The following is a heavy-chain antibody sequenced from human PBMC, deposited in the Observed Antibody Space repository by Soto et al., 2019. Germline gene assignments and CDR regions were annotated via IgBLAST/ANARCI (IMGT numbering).Heavy chain of an antibody. CDR1: VFSIYSVAYS. D-gene: IGHD1-20*01. CDR3: ATINWKQSSIEY. V-gene: IGHV4-30-2*01. Sequence: PSDTLSLTCSFSVFSIYSVAYSLSFIRQQPGKGLEWIGYVSHSGTAYSIPSLNGRLSLSVDSSQTQFSLKLTSVTAAESAVYYCATINWKQSSIEYWGRGILVHVSS. CDR2: VSHSGTA. J-gene: IGHJ4*02.